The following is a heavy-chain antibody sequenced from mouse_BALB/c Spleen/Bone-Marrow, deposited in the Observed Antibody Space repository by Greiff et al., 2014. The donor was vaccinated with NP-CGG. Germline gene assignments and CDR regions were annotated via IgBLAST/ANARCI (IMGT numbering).Heavy chain of an antibody. Sequence: EVKLVESGGGLVQPGGSLRLSCATSGFTFTDYYMSWVRQPPGKALELLGFIRNKANGYTTEYSASVKGRFTISRDNSQSILYLQMNTLRAEDSATYYCARDKNYGSYWYFDVWGAGTTVTVSS. CDR1: GFTFTDYY. CDR2: IRNKANGYTT. CDR3: ARDKNYGSYWYFDV. V-gene: IGHV7-3*02. J-gene: IGHJ1*01. D-gene: IGHD2-1*01.